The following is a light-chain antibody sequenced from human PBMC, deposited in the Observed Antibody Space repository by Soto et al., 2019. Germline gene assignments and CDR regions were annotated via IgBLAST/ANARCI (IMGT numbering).Light chain of an antibody. CDR3: QQRAWPIT. V-gene: IGKV3-15*01. Sequence: ITQPPSTRDKPQATSASLSCRASQSVSSNLDWHQQIPGQARRILMYDASTRATVISARFSGRAPGTEFLPTISIVPSEDGAVYCRQQRAWPITFGQGTRLEIK. J-gene: IGKJ5*01. CDR1: QSVSSN. CDR2: DAS.